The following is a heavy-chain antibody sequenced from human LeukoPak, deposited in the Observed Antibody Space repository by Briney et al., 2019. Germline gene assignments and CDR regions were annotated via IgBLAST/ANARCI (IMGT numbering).Heavy chain of an antibody. D-gene: IGHD5-12*01. CDR2: ISYDGSNK. CDR1: GFTLSSYV. Sequence: PGRSLRLSCAASGFTLSSYVMHWVRQAPGKGLEWVAVISYDGSNKYYADSVKGRFTISRDNSKNTLYLQMNSLRAEDTAVYYCARGNGYSGYDVPDYWGQGTLVTVSS. V-gene: IGHV3-30*03. J-gene: IGHJ4*02. CDR3: ARGNGYSGYDVPDY.